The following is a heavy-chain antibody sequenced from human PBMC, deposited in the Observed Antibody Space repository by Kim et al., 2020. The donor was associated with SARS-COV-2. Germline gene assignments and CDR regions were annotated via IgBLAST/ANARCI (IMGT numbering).Heavy chain of an antibody. CDR3: ASGVRVSGGRGMDV. D-gene: IGHD3-16*01. Sequence: GGSLRLSCAASGFTFSSYWMHWVRQAPGKGLVWVSRINSDGSSTSYADSVKGRFTISRDNAKNTLYLQMNSLRAEDTAVYYCASGVRVSGGRGMDVWGQGTTVTVSS. V-gene: IGHV3-74*01. J-gene: IGHJ6*02. CDR2: INSDGSST. CDR1: GFTFSSYW.